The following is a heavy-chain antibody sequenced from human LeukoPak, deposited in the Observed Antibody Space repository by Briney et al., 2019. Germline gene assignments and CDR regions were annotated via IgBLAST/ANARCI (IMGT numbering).Heavy chain of an antibody. J-gene: IGHJ4*02. Sequence: ASVKVSCKASGYTFTSYGISWVRQAPGQGLEWMGWISAYNGNTNYAQKFQGRVTITADKSTSTAYMELSSLRSEDTAVYYCARHQNWNYFLDYWGQGTLVTVSS. CDR1: GYTFTSYG. CDR2: ISAYNGNT. V-gene: IGHV1-18*01. D-gene: IGHD1-7*01. CDR3: ARHQNWNYFLDY.